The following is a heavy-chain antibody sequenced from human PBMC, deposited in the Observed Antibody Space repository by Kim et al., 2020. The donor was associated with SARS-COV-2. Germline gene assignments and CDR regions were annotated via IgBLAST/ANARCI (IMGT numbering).Heavy chain of an antibody. D-gene: IGHD1-26*01. CDR1: GFTFTKYS. Sequence: GGSLRLSCAASGFTFTKYSMNWVRQVPGKGLEWLAFISNDGDTEFYADSVKGRFTISRDVGKNSVFLQMTSLRDEDTALYYCATDGVGAVRGDVFDIWG. CDR2: ISNDGDTE. V-gene: IGHV3-48*02. CDR3: ATDGVGAVRGDVFDI. J-gene: IGHJ3*02.